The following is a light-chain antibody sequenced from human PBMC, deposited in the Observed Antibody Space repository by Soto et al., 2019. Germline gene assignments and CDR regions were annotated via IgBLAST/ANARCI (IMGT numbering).Light chain of an antibody. V-gene: IGKV3-20*01. CDR2: GAS. Sequence: EIVLTQSPGTLSLSPGERATLSCRASESVSTSYLAWYQQKPGQAPRLLIYGASGRATGIPDRFSVSASGTDFTLTISRLEPEDVAVYDCQHYGTSALFGPGTKVDIK. CDR3: QHYGTSAL. CDR1: ESVSTSY. J-gene: IGKJ3*01.